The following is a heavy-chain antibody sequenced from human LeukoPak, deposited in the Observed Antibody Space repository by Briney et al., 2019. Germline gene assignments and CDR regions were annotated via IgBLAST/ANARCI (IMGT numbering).Heavy chain of an antibody. J-gene: IGHJ4*02. D-gene: IGHD2-2*01. Sequence: SVSVSSTASGGTFSTYAISWVRQAPGQRLGWMGRIIPILGIANYAQKFQGRVTITADKSTSTAYMELSSLRSEDTAVYYCAKVVPAAPFDYWGQGTLVTVSS. CDR1: GGTFSTYA. CDR2: IIPILGIA. CDR3: AKVVPAAPFDY. V-gene: IGHV1-69*04.